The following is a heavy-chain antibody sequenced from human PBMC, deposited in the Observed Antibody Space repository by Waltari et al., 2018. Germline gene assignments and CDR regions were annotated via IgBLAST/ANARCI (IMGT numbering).Heavy chain of an antibody. J-gene: IGHJ5*02. Sequence: QVQLVQSGAEVKKPGSSVKVSCKASGGTFSSYAISWVRQAPGQGLAWMGRIIPIFGTANYAQKFQGRVTITADKSTSTAYMELSSLRFEDTAVYYCARVGRYYDILTGYFNWFDPWGQGTLVTVSS. CDR2: IIPIFGTA. V-gene: IGHV1-69*08. CDR1: GGTFSSYA. D-gene: IGHD3-9*01. CDR3: ARVGRYYDILTGYFNWFDP.